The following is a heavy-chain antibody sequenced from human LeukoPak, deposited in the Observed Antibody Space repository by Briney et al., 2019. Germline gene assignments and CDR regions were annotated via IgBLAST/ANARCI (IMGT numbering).Heavy chain of an antibody. D-gene: IGHD2-15*01. Sequence: GSSLRISCAASGLSFSSYGMHWVRQAPGKGLEWVAVIWYDGSNKYYADSVKGRFTISRDNSKNTLYLQMNSLRAEDTAVYYCASDALVVVAATPGASYFDYWVQGTLVTVSS. V-gene: IGHV3-33*01. CDR1: GLSFSSYG. CDR3: ASDALVVVAATPGASYFDY. J-gene: IGHJ4*02. CDR2: IWYDGSNK.